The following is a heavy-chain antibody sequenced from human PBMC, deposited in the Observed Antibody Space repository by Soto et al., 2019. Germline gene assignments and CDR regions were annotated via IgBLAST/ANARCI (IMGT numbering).Heavy chain of an antibody. CDR3: ARGNIAASGTKFDP. D-gene: IGHD6-13*01. Sequence: QVQLQESGPGLVKPSETLSLTCTVSGDSVTSRSYYWTWVRQPPGKGLDWIGYIYYSGNINYNPSFKCRFTISVDSSTNQFSLKLTSVTAADTAIYDCARGNIAASGTKFDPWGQGILVTVSS. J-gene: IGHJ5*02. V-gene: IGHV4-61*01. CDR2: IYYSGNI. CDR1: GDSVTSRSYY.